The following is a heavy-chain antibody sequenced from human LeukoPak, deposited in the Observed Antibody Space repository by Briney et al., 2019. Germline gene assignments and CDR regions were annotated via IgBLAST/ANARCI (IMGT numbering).Heavy chain of an antibody. J-gene: IGHJ3*02. D-gene: IGHD3-22*01. Sequence: GESLKISCKGSGYRFTSYWIGWVRQMPGKGLEWMGIIYPGDSDTRYSPSFQGQVTISADKSISTAYLQWSSLKASDTAMYYCARHNPVQYDSSGYPLSAFDIWGQGTMVTVSS. V-gene: IGHV5-51*01. CDR3: ARHNPVQYDSSGYPLSAFDI. CDR1: GYRFTSYW. CDR2: IYPGDSDT.